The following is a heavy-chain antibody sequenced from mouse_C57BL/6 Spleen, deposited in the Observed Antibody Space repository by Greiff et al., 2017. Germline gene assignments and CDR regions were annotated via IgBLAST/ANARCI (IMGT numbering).Heavy chain of an antibody. Sequence: QVQLQQSGPELVKPGASVKISCKASGYAFSSSWMNWVKQRPGKGLEWIGRIYPGDGDTNYNGKFKGKATLTADKSSSTAYMQLSSLTSEDSAVYFCASQTGNFDYGGQGTTLTVSS. CDR3: ASQTGNFDY. CDR1: GYAFSSSW. J-gene: IGHJ2*01. D-gene: IGHD4-1*01. V-gene: IGHV1-82*01. CDR2: IYPGDGDT.